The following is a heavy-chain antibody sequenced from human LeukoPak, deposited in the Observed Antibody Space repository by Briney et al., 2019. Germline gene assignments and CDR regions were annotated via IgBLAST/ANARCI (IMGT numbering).Heavy chain of an antibody. Sequence: NPSETLSPTCTVSGGSISSGSYYWSWIRQPAGKGLEWIGRICTSGSTNYNPTLKSRVTISVDTSKNQFSLKLSSVTAADTAVYYCAQGNYDILTGYPPSWFDPWGQGTLVTVSS. CDR3: AQGNYDILTGYPPSWFDP. J-gene: IGHJ5*02. CDR2: ICTSGST. D-gene: IGHD3-9*01. V-gene: IGHV4-61*02. CDR1: GGSISSGSYY.